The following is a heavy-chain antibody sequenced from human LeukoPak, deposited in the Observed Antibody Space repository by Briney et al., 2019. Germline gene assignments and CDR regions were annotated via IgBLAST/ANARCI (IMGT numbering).Heavy chain of an antibody. V-gene: IGHV4-30-4*08. D-gene: IGHD3-3*01. CDR3: ATNDFWSGYYTGYYYYYMDV. CDR1: GGSISRGDYY. CDR2: IYYSGST. Sequence: SQTLSLTCTVSGGSISRGDYYWSWIRQPPGKGLEWLGYIYYSGSTYYNPSLKSRVTISVDTSKNQFSLKLSSVTAADTAVYYCATNDFWSGYYTGYYYYYMDVWGKGTTVTVSS. J-gene: IGHJ6*03.